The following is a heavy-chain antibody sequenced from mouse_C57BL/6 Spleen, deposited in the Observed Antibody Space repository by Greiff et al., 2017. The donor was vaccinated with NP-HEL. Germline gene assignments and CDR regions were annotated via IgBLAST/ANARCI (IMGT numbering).Heavy chain of an antibody. J-gene: IGHJ1*03. CDR3: ARNYGGRGVWGYFDV. V-gene: IGHV2-2*01. D-gene: IGHD1-1*02. Sequence: QVQLKESGPGLVQPSQSLSITCTVSGFSLTSYGVHWVRQSPGKGLEWLGVIWSGGSTDYNAAFISRLSISKDNSKSQVFFKMNSLQADDTAIYYCARNYGGRGVWGYFDVWGTGTTVTVSS. CDR2: IWSGGST. CDR1: GFSLTSYG.